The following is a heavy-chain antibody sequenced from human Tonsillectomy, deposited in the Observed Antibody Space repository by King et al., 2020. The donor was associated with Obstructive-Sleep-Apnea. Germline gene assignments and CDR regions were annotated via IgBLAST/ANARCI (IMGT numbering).Heavy chain of an antibody. CDR2: IKTDGSAA. CDR1: GFTFSDYW. Sequence: VQLVESGGGLVQPGGSPRLSCAASGFTFSDYWMHWVRQTPGKGLEWVSRIKTDGSAAQYADSVRGRFTISRDNAKRTVYLQMNSLRAEDTAVYYCARPAQWFGDNFFDPWGQGTLVTVSS. J-gene: IGHJ5*02. D-gene: IGHD3-10*01. V-gene: IGHV3-74*03. CDR3: ARPAQWFGDNFFDP.